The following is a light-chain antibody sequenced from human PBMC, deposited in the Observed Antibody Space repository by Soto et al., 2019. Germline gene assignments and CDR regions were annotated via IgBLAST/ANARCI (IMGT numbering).Light chain of an antibody. V-gene: IGLV2-14*03. CDR2: DVS. CDR3: SSYTSSSTYV. Sequence: QSLLTQPASVSGAPGQSIAISCTGNSSDVGGYNYVSWYQHHPGKAPKLMVYDVSNRPSGVSNRFSGSKSGNTASLTISGLQAEDEADYYCSSYTSSSTYVFGTGTKVTVL. CDR1: SSDVGGYNY. J-gene: IGLJ1*01.